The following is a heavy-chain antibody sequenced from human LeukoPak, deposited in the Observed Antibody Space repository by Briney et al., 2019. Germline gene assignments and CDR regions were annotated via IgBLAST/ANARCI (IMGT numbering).Heavy chain of an antibody. CDR2: ISAYNGNT. D-gene: IGHD3-10*01. V-gene: IGHV1-18*01. CDR1: GYTFTSYG. CDR3: ATTLYYGSGSYLGY. Sequence: ASVKVSCKASGYTFTSYGISWVRQAPGQGLEWMGWISAYNGNTNYAQKLQGRVTMTTDTSTSTAYMELRSLRSDDTAVYYCATTLYYGSGSYLGYWGQGTLVTVSS. J-gene: IGHJ4*02.